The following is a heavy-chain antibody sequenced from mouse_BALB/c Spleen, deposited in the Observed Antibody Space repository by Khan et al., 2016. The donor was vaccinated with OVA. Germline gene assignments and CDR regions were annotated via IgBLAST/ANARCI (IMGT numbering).Heavy chain of an antibody. J-gene: IGHJ3*01. V-gene: IGHV1S135*01. D-gene: IGHD2-2*01. CDR2: IDPFSGGT. Sequence: EVKLLESGPELMKPGASVKISCRASGYSFTTYYIHWMMQSHGKSLEWIGYIDPFSGGTTYNQKFKGKATLTVDKSSSTAYIHLSNLTSEDSAVYYCTRHGYVAWFTYWCQGTLVTVSA. CDR1: GYSFTTYY. CDR3: TRHGYVAWFTY.